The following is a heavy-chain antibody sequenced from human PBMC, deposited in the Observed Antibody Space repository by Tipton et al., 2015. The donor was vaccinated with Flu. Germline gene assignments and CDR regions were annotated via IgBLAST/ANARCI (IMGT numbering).Heavy chain of an antibody. CDR3: VRVFLSYSFDY. Sequence: SLRLSCTAPGFNFSSFGMHWVRQAPGKGLEWVAFIEYDGSDKKYADSVKGRFTISRDKSKNTLYLQMNSLRAEDTAVYSCVRVFLSYSFDYWGQGTLVTVSS. V-gene: IGHV3-30*02. CDR1: GFNFSSFG. J-gene: IGHJ4*02. CDR2: IEYDGSDK. D-gene: IGHD3-16*02.